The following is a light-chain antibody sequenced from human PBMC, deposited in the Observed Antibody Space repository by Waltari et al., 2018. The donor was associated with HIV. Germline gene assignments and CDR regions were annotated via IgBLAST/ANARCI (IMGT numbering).Light chain of an antibody. V-gene: IGLV1-44*01. CDR3: ATWDDSLAGLWV. CDR1: FST. CDR2: NND. Sequence: QSVLTPPSSASGTPGQRVTISCSGRFSTVNWYQQVKGASPKLLIYNNDQRPSEVPYRFSCSKSDTSASLAISGLQTEDVADYYCATWDDSLAGLWVFGGGTRMTVL. J-gene: IGLJ3*02.